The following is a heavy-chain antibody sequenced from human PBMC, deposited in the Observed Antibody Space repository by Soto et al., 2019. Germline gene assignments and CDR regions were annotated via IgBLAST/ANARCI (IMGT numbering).Heavy chain of an antibody. CDR2: ISYDGSNK. Sequence: QVQLVESGGGVVQPGRSLRLSCAASGFTFSSYGMHWVRQAPGKGLEWVAVISYDGSNKYYADSVKGRFTISRDNSKNTLYVPMSRLRAEDTALFYCAKDKVPGVVAASFDYWGQGTLVTVSS. J-gene: IGHJ4*02. V-gene: IGHV3-30*18. CDR1: GFTFSSYG. CDR3: AKDKVPGVVAASFDY. D-gene: IGHD2-15*01.